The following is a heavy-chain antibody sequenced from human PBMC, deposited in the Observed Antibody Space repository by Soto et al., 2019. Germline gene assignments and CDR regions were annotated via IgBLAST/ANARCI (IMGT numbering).Heavy chain of an antibody. Sequence: QLHLVQSGAVVKKPGASVTVSCSASGYPVTAYYMHWVRQAPGRGLEWMGGINPATGAAKYTQTFQGGVTMAGDPSTSTVFMELSGLTSEDPAVFYCARGGGVGVAGSAAFDMWGQGTLVTVSS. D-gene: IGHD3-3*01. CDR1: GYPVTAYY. V-gene: IGHV1-2*02. CDR3: ARGGGVGVAGSAAFDM. J-gene: IGHJ3*02. CDR2: INPATGAA.